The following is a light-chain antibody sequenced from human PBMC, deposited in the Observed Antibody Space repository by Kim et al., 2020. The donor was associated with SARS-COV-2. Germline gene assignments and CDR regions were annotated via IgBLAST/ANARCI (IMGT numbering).Light chain of an antibody. CDR2: GAS. Sequence: EIVLTQSPGTLSLSPGERATLSCTASQTISGNYLAWYQQTPGQAPRVLIHGASSRATGIPDTFSGSGSGTDFTLTISRLEPEDFAVYYCQQYGGSPWTFGHGTKVDIK. V-gene: IGKV3-20*01. CDR1: QTISGNY. CDR3: QQYGGSPWT. J-gene: IGKJ1*01.